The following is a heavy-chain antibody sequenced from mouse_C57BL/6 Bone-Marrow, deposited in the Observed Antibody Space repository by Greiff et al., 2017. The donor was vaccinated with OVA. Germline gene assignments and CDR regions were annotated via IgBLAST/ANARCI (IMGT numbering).Heavy chain of an antibody. CDR1: GYAFTNYL. CDR2: INPGSGGT. D-gene: IGHD2-4*01. Sequence: QVQLKESGAELVRPGTSVKVSCKASGYAFTNYLIEWVKQRPGQGLEWIGVINPGSGGTNYNEKFKGKATLTADKSSSTAYMQLSSLTSEDSAVYFCARGYDYYWYFDVWGTGTTVTVSS. J-gene: IGHJ1*03. V-gene: IGHV1-54*01. CDR3: ARGYDYYWYFDV.